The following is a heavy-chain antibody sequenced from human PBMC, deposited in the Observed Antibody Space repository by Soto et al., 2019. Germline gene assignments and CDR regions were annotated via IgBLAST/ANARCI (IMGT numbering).Heavy chain of an antibody. CDR3: AREGGTVRNNWFDP. Sequence: SETLSLTCTVSGGSISSGDYYWSWIRQPPGKGLEWIGYIYYSGSTYYNPSLKSRVTISVDTSKNQFSLKLSSVTAADTAVYYCAREGGTVRNNWFDPWGQGXLVTVSS. CDR1: GGSISSGDYY. CDR2: IYYSGST. V-gene: IGHV4-30-4*01. D-gene: IGHD4-4*01. J-gene: IGHJ5*02.